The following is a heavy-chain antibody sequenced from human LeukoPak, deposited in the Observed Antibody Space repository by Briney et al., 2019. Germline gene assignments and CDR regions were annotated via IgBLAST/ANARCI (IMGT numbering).Heavy chain of an antibody. CDR3: AKANEPLNWFEP. Sequence: GGSLRLSCTGSGFTFTTTSINWVRLAPGKGLEWVSTISGSGSFIRYLDSVKGRFTISRDNAKNSVYLQMDSLRVDDTAVYFCAKANEPLNWFEPWGQGTQVTVSS. CDR1: GFTFTTTS. CDR2: ISGSGSFI. J-gene: IGHJ5*02. D-gene: IGHD1-14*01. V-gene: IGHV3-21*04.